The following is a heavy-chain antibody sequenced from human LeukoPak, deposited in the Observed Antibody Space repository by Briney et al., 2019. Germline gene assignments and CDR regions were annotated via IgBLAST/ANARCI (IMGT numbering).Heavy chain of an antibody. J-gene: IGHJ3*02. CDR2: IYYSGST. V-gene: IGHV4-59*06. Sequence: SETLSLTCTVSGGSISSYYWSWIRQPPGKGLEWIGYIYYSGSTYYNPSLKSRVTISVDTSKNQFSLKLSSVTAADTAVYYCARDSREAYCGGDCYPGAFDIWGQGTMVTVSS. CDR3: ARDSREAYCGGDCYPGAFDI. D-gene: IGHD2-21*02. CDR1: GGSISSYY.